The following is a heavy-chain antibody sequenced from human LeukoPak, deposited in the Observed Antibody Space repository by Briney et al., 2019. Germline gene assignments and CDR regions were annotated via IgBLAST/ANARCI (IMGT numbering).Heavy chain of an antibody. CDR1: GGSITSSNW. J-gene: IGHJ5*01. CDR3: TRDGPRSSGYPDT. D-gene: IGHD3-22*01. CDR2: IYHSGST. V-gene: IGHV4-4*02. Sequence: PSETLSLTCAVSGGSITSSNWWNWVRQPPGKGLEWIGEIYHSGSTHYNPSLKSRVTISVDKSKNQFSLMLSSVTAADTAVYYCTRDGPRSSGYPDTWGQGTRVTISS.